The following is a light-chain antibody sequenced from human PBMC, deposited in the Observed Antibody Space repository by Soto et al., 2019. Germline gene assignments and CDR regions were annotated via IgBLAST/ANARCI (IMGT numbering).Light chain of an antibody. CDR1: SSDIGGYDY. V-gene: IGLV2-14*01. CDR3: SSYTSSSTPLYV. CDR2: DVS. J-gene: IGLJ1*01. Sequence: QSVLTQPASVSGSPGQSITISCTGTSSDIGGYDYVSWYQQYPGKAPKLMIYDVSNRPSGVSNRFFGSKSGNTASLTISGLQAEDEADYYCSSYTSSSTPLYVFGTGTKSPS.